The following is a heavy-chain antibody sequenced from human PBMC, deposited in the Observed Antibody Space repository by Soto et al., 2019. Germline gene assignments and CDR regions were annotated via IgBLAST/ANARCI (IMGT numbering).Heavy chain of an antibody. D-gene: IGHD6-6*01. CDR3: ARTSRFNY. V-gene: IGHV4-34*01. CDR1: GGSFSGYY. CDR2: INHSGST. Sequence: QVLLQQWGAGLLKPSETLSLTCAVYGGSFSGYYWSWVRQPPGKGLEWSGEINHSGSTNYNPSLRSRVTISVDTSKNQFSLRLSSVTAADTAVYYCARTSRFNYWGQGTLVTVSS. J-gene: IGHJ4*02.